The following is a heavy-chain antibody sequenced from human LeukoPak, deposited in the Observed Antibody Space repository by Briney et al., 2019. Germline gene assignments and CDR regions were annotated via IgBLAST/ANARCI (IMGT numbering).Heavy chain of an antibody. CDR1: GDSISSSYH. V-gene: IGHV4-38-2*02. D-gene: IGHD3-10*01. CDR2: IDHSGST. J-gene: IGHJ2*01. Sequence: SETLSLTCTVSGDSISSSYHWGWIRQPPGKGLEWIGSIDHSGSTHYNPSLWSRVTISVDTSKNQFSLKLPSVTAADTAVYFCARERFGESRFWYFDLWGRGTLVTVSS. CDR3: ARERFGESRFWYFDL.